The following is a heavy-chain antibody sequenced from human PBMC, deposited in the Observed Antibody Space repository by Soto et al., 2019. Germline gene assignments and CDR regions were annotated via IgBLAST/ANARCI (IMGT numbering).Heavy chain of an antibody. Sequence: QVQLVQSGAEVKKPGSSVKVSCKASGGTFSSYAISWVRQAPGQGLEWMGGIVPIFGTANYAQKFQGRVTITADESTSTAYMELSSLRSEDTAVYYCARAPKQWLVTDYYYGMDVWGQGTPVTVSS. CDR3: ARAPKQWLVTDYYYGMDV. CDR1: GGTFSSYA. D-gene: IGHD6-19*01. V-gene: IGHV1-69*01. CDR2: IVPIFGTA. J-gene: IGHJ6*02.